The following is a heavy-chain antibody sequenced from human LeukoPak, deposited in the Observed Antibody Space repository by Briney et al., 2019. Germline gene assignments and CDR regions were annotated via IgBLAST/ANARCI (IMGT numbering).Heavy chain of an antibody. CDR3: AREGYSGSYQCLDY. Sequence: GSLRLSCAASGFTFSSYWMSWVRQAPGKGLEWVANIKQDGSEKYYVDSVKGRFTISRDNAKNSLYLQMNSLRAEDTAVYYCAREGYSGSYQCLDYWGQGTLVTVSS. D-gene: IGHD1-26*01. J-gene: IGHJ4*02. CDR1: GFTFSSYW. V-gene: IGHV3-7*01. CDR2: IKQDGSEK.